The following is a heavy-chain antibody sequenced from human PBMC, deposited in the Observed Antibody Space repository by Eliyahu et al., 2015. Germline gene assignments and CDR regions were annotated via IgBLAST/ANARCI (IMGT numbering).Heavy chain of an antibody. V-gene: IGHV4-59*01. CDR3: ARGPGTSGYYYFDF. J-gene: IGHJ4*02. CDR1: GGSISSYY. Sequence: QVQLQESGPGLVKPSETLSLTCTVSGGSISSYYWSWIRQPPGKGLEWIGYIYYSGSTIYNPSLKSRVTISVDTSKNQFSLKLTSVTAADTAVYYCARGPGTSGYYYFDFWGQGTLVTVSS. CDR2: IYYSGST. D-gene: IGHD3-22*01.